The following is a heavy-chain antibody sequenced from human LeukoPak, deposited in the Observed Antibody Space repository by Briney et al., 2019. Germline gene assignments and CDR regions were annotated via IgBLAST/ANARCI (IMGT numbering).Heavy chain of an antibody. CDR1: GFTFSSYE. CDR2: ISGSGGAI. Sequence: GGSLRLSCAASGFTFSSYEMNWVRQAPGKGLEWVSYISGSGGAIYYADSVKGRFSIPRDNAKNSLYLQMNSLRAEDTAVYYCARDGYDVLTAKQALSDSWGQGTLVTVSS. J-gene: IGHJ4*02. CDR3: ARDGYDVLTAKQALSDS. V-gene: IGHV3-48*03. D-gene: IGHD3-9*01.